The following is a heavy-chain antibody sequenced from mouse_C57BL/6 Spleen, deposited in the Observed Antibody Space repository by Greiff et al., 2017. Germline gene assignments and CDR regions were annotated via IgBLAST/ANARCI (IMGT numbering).Heavy chain of an antibody. CDR2: INPNNGGT. J-gene: IGHJ4*01. CDR1: GYTFTDYN. V-gene: IGHV1-18*01. D-gene: IGHD1-1*01. Sequence: EVQLQQSGPELVKPGASVKIPCKASGYTFTDYNMDWVKQSHGKSLEWIGDINPNNGGTIYNQKFKGKATLTVDKSSSTAYMELRSLTSEDTAVYYCARRFYYYGSSLYYYAMDYWGQGTSVTVSS. CDR3: ARRFYYYGSSLYYYAMDY.